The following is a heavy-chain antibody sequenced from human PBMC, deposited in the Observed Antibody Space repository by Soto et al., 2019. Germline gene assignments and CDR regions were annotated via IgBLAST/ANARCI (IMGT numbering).Heavy chain of an antibody. Sequence: SETLSLTCTVSGGSVSSGDYFWSWLRQSPGKRLEWIAYIYYSGSTNYNPSLKSRATISVDTSKSQVSLTLTSMTAADAALYYCARSPNYYYYGFDVWGQGTAVTVS. CDR2: IYYSGST. D-gene: IGHD3-10*01. J-gene: IGHJ6*02. CDR3: ARSPNYYYYGFDV. V-gene: IGHV4-61*08. CDR1: GGSVSSGDYF.